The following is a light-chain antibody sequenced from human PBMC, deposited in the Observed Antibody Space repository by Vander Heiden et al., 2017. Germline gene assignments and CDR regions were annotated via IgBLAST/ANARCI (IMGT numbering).Light chain of an antibody. CDR1: SSNIGSYT. Sequence: QSVLPQPPPTSGTPGQRVTILCSGSSSNIGSYTVNWYKPLPGTAPKLTHYSNTQRPAGVPGRFSGSRSGTAASLAISGRQSEDEADYYCAAWDGSLNGWVFGGGTKLTVL. CDR2: SNT. V-gene: IGLV1-44*01. CDR3: AAWDGSLNGWV. J-gene: IGLJ3*02.